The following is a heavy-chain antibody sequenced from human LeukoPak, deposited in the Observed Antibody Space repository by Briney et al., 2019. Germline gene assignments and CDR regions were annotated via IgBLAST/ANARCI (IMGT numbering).Heavy chain of an antibody. CDR2: IYYSGST. V-gene: IGHV4-31*03. J-gene: IGHJ3*02. Sequence: NPSQTLSLTCTVSGGSISSGGYYWSWIRQHPGKGLEWIAYIYYSGSTYYNPSLKSRVTISVDTSKNQFSLKLSSVTAADTAVYYCARDMTTATYAFDIWGQGTMVTVSS. CDR3: ARDMTTATYAFDI. CDR1: GGSISSGGYY. D-gene: IGHD4-11*01.